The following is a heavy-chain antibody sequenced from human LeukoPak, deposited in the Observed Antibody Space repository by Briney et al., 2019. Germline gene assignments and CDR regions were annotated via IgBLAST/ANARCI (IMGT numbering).Heavy chain of an antibody. CDR3: ARASEGYCSSTSCPFDY. CDR1: GYAFTSNG. J-gene: IGHJ4*02. V-gene: IGHV1-18*01. Sequence: ASVKVSCKASGYAFTSNGISWVRQAPGQGLEWMGWISLYNDNTNYAQKLQGRVTMTTDTSTSTAYMELRSLRSDDTAVYYCARASEGYCSSTSCPFDYWGQGTLVTVSS. CDR2: ISLYNDNT. D-gene: IGHD2-2*01.